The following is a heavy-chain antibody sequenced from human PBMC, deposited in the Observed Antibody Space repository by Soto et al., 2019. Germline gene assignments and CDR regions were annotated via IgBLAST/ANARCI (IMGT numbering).Heavy chain of an antibody. CDR2: FDPEDGET. V-gene: IGHV1-24*01. CDR1: GYTLTELS. Sequence: ASVKVSCKVSGYTLTELSMHWVRQAPGKGLEWMGGFDPEDGETIYAQKFQGRVTMTEDTSTDTAYMELSSLRSEDTAVYYCATRIVATMSYYYGMDVWGQGTTVTVSS. CDR3: ATRIVATMSYYYGMDV. J-gene: IGHJ6*02. D-gene: IGHD5-12*01.